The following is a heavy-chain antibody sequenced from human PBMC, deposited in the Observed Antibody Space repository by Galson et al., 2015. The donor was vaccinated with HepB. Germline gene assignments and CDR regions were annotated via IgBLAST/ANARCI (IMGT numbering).Heavy chain of an antibody. J-gene: IGHJ4*02. CDR1: GDSVSSNSAA. CDR3: AQGSYDSTWV. Sequence: CAISGDSVSSNSAAWSWIRQSPSRGLEWLGRTYYRSKWYTDYAVSVRSRISINPDTPKNQFSLQLNSVTPEDTAVYYCAQGSYDSTWVWGQGTLVTVSS. V-gene: IGHV6-1*01. D-gene: IGHD6-13*01. CDR2: TYYRSKWYT.